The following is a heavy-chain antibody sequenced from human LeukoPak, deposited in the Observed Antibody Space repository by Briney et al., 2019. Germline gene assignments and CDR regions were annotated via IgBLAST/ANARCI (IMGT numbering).Heavy chain of an antibody. V-gene: IGHV3-9*01. Sequence: PGGSLRLFCAASGFTFDDYAMHWVRQAPGKGLEWVSGISWNSGSIGYADSVKGRFTISRDNAKNSLYLQMNSLRAEDTALYYCAKDDHSSGFDYWGQGTLVTVSS. CDR3: AKDDHSSGFDY. CDR2: ISWNSGSI. CDR1: GFTFDDYA. J-gene: IGHJ4*02. D-gene: IGHD6-19*01.